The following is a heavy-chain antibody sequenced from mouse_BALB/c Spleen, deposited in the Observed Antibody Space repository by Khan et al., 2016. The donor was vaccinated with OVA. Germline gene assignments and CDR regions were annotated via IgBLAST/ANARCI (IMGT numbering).Heavy chain of an antibody. CDR3: ARGYFGNYEFAY. Sequence: QIQLVQSGAELVKPGASVKLSCKTSGYTFTSYWIQWVKQRPGQGLGWIGEIFPGTGTTYYTENFKGKATLTIDTSSSTAYMQLSSLTSEDSAVYFCARGYFGNYEFAYWGQGTLVTVSA. V-gene: IGHV1S132*01. D-gene: IGHD2-1*01. J-gene: IGHJ3*01. CDR1: GYTFTSYW. CDR2: IFPGTGTT.